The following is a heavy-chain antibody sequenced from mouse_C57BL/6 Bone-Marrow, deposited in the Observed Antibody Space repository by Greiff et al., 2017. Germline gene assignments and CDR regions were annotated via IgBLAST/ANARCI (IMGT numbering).Heavy chain of an antibody. CDR1: GYTFTSYD. CDR2: IYPRDGST. V-gene: IGHV1-85*01. Sequence: VKLVESGPELVKPGASVKLSCKASGYTFTSYDINWVKQRPGQGLEWIGWIYPRDGSTKYNEKFKGKATLTVDTSSSTAYMELHSLTSEDSAVYFCARHYYGSSFDYWGQGTTLTVSS. CDR3: ARHYYGSSFDY. D-gene: IGHD1-1*01. J-gene: IGHJ2*01.